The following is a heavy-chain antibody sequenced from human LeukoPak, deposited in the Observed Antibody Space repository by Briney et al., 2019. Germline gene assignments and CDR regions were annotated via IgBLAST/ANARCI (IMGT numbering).Heavy chain of an antibody. V-gene: IGHV1-46*01. CDR1: GYTFTSYY. Sequence: ASVNVSCKASGYTFTSYYMHWVRQAPGQGLEWMGIISPSGGSTTYAQKFQGRVTMTRDTSTSTVYMEVSSLRSEDTAVYYCAREKLSDILTGFDYWGQGTLVTVSS. D-gene: IGHD3-9*01. CDR3: AREKLSDILTGFDY. J-gene: IGHJ4*02. CDR2: ISPSGGST.